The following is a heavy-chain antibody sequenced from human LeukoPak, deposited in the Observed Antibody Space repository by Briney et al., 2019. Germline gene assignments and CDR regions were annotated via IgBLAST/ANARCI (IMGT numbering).Heavy chain of an antibody. CDR3: ARDPHGSGILHY. J-gene: IGHJ4*02. CDR2: IYYSGST. V-gene: IGHV4-61*01. CDR1: GGSVSSGSYY. Sequence: SETLSLACTVSGGSVSSGSYYWSWIRQPPGKGLEWIGYIYYSGSTNYNPSLNSRVTISVDTSKNQFSLKLSSVTAADTAVYYCARDPHGSGILHYWGQGTLVTVSS. D-gene: IGHD3-10*01.